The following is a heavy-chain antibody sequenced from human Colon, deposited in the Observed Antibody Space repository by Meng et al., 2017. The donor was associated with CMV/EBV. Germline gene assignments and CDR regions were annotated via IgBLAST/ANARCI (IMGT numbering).Heavy chain of an antibody. CDR3: AKSTPDHFDWFFGP. J-gene: IGHJ5*02. V-gene: IGHV3-23*01. Sequence: CAASGFTFSSSVVPWVRQGPGKGLEWVSSIATTGLTYYTDSAQGRFAISRDNSRSTVYLQMDSLRVEDTAVYYCAKSTPDHFDWFFGPWGQGTLVTVSS. CDR1: GFTFSSSV. D-gene: IGHD3-9*01. CDR2: IATTGLT.